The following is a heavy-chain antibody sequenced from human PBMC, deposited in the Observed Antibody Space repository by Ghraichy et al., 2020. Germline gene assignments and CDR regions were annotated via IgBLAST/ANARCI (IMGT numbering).Heavy chain of an antibody. CDR3: AKEKFGVDEGIYYYGSGSHIYY. CDR1: GFAFSGYA. D-gene: IGHD3-10*01. Sequence: GGSLRLSCTVSGFAFSGYAMSWVRQAPGKGLEWVSTITAHGSNTYYADSVKGQFTVSRNKFKSTVFLQMDSLRAEDTAVYYCAKEKFGVDEGIYYYGSGSHIYYWGQGILGTGSS. CDR2: ITAHGSNT. V-gene: IGHV3-23*01. J-gene: IGHJ4*02.